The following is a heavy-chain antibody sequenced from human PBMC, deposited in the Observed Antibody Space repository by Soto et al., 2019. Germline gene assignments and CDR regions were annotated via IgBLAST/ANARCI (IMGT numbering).Heavy chain of an antibody. J-gene: IGHJ4*02. V-gene: IGHV3-33*01. Sequence: QVQLVESGGGVVQPGGSLRLSCAPSGFIFSSYGMHWVRQAPGKGLEWVAVIRYDGSKKFYTDSVKGRFTISRDNSKNTLYLEMNSLRAEDTALYYCARVKQGRGGYDSPFDYWGQGTLVTVSS. D-gene: IGHD5-12*01. CDR1: GFIFSSYG. CDR2: IRYDGSKK. CDR3: ARVKQGRGGYDSPFDY.